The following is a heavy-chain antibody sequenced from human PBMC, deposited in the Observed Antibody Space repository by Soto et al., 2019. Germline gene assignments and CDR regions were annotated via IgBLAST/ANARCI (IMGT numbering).Heavy chain of an antibody. V-gene: IGHV3-23*01. CDR2: ISGSGGST. Sequence: EVQLLESGGGLVQPGGSLRLSCAASGFTFSSYAMSWVRQDRGKGLEWVSAISGSGGSTYYADSVKGRFTISRDNSKNTLYLQINSLRAEDTAVYYCAKETGYSSSWEKIDYWGQGTLVTVSS. D-gene: IGHD6-13*01. CDR1: GFTFSSYA. CDR3: AKETGYSSSWEKIDY. J-gene: IGHJ4*02.